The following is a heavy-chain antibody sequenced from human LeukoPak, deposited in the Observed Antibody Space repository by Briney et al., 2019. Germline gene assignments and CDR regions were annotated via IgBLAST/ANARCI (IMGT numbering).Heavy chain of an antibody. D-gene: IGHD2-2*01. CDR2: SNPNNGGA. Sequence: ASVKASCKASGYTFTGHYVHWERQAPGQGLEWMGPSNPNNGGANHAQNFQGKVTITSDTSSSTVYMELPRLRSDDTAVYYCAREVGYSTSWYGRFDPWGHGTLVTVSS. CDR1: GYTFTGHY. V-gene: IGHV1-2*06. J-gene: IGHJ5*02. CDR3: AREVGYSTSWYGRFDP.